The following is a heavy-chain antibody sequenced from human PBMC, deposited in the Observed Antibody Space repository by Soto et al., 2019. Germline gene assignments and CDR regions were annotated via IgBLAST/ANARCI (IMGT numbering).Heavy chain of an antibody. V-gene: IGHV3-23*01. Sequence: EVQLLESGGGLVQPGGSLRLSCVVSGLTSRSHAMSWVRQAPGQGLEWVAGISGGGYTAYYPDSVRGRFTISRDNSKNTVYLQIDNLRADDTAVYYCAKAQGVATIKWNFDYWGQGTLVTVSS. CDR2: ISGGGYTA. CDR1: GLTSRSHA. CDR3: AKAQGVATIKWNFDY. J-gene: IGHJ4*02. D-gene: IGHD5-12*01.